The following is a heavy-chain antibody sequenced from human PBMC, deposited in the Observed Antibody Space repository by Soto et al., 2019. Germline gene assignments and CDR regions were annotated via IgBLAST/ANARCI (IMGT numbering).Heavy chain of an antibody. V-gene: IGHV5-51*01. J-gene: IGHJ3*02. CDR3: ARPATAGRLDAFDI. CDR1: GYSFTSYW. CDR2: IYPGDSDT. Sequence: GESPKISCKGPGYSFTSYWIGWVRQMPGKGLEWMGIIYPGDSDTRYSPSSQGQVTISADKSISTAYLQWSSLKASDTAMYYCARPATAGRLDAFDIWGQGTMVTVSS. D-gene: IGHD1-26*01.